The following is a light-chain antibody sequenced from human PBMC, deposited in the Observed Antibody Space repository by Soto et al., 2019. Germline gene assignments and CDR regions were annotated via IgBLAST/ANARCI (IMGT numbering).Light chain of an antibody. CDR3: QQYGSSPT. Sequence: IVLTQSPATLSLSPGARAILSCRASQSVSSYLAWYKQKPCQAPRLLIYGASSRATGIPDRFSGSGSGTDFTLTIRRLEPEDFAVDYCQQYGSSPTFGQGTKVDIK. CDR1: QSVSSY. V-gene: IGKV3-20*01. CDR2: GAS. J-gene: IGKJ1*01.